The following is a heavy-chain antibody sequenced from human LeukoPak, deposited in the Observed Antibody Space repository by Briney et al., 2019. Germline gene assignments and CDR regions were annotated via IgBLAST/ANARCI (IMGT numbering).Heavy chain of an antibody. CDR1: GASITNYY. Sequence: SETLSLTCTVSGASITNYYWSWIRQSPGKGLEWIGYIYNSGFTSYHPSLKSRVTISVDTSKNQFSLKLRSVTAADTAVYYCARGGVAAAVPYFDYWGQGTLVTVSS. CDR2: IYNSGFT. J-gene: IGHJ4*02. CDR3: ARGGVAAAVPYFDY. V-gene: IGHV4-59*01. D-gene: IGHD6-13*01.